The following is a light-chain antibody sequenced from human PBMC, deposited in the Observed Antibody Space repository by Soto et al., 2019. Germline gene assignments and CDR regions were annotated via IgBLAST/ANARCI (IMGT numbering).Light chain of an antibody. V-gene: IGKV1-5*03. Sequence: DIQMTQSPSTLSASVGDRVTITCRASQSISSWLAWYQQKPGKAPKLLIYKASSLESGVPSRFSGSGSGTYFTLTISSLQPDDFATYYCQQYNSHPSFGGGTKVEIK. J-gene: IGKJ4*01. CDR3: QQYNSHPS. CDR2: KAS. CDR1: QSISSW.